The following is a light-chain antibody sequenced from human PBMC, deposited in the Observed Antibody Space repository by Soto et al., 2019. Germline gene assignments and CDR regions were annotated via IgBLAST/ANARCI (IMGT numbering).Light chain of an antibody. CDR3: QTWGTGVWV. CDR2: LNSDGSH. Sequence: QSVLTQSPSASASLGASVKLTCTLSSGHSSYAIAWHQQQPEKGPRYLMKLNSDGSHSKGDGIPDRFSGSSSGAERYLTISSLQYEDEADYYCQTWGTGVWVFGAGTKLTVL. CDR1: SGHSSYA. V-gene: IGLV4-69*01. J-gene: IGLJ3*02.